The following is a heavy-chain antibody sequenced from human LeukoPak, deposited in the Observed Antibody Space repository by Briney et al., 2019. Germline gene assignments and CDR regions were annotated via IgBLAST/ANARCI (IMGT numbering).Heavy chain of an antibody. J-gene: IGHJ4*02. V-gene: IGHV4-38-2*01. Sequence: PSETLSLTCDVSGYSISTGDYWDWIRQPPGKGLEWIGSIYFSGITYYNPSLKSRVTISADMSENQFSLRLSSVTAADSAVYYCARLTSSNRGFMITHDYWGQGTLVSVSS. CDR1: GYSISTGDY. CDR3: ARLTSSNRGFMITHDY. CDR2: IYFSGIT. D-gene: IGHD3-10*01.